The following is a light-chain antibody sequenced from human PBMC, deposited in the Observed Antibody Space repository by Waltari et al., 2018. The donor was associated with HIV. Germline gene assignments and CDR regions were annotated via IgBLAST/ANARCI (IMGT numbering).Light chain of an antibody. CDR1: QGVGPW. Sequence: DIQMTQSPSTLSASVGDSVSITCRANQGVGPWLAWYQHKPGKAPKLLIYRAVNLESGGPSRFSGSGSGTEFTLTISSRQPHDFATYYCQQYDTYPWTFGQGATVEIK. CDR2: RAV. CDR3: QQYDTYPWT. V-gene: IGKV1-5*03. J-gene: IGKJ1*01.